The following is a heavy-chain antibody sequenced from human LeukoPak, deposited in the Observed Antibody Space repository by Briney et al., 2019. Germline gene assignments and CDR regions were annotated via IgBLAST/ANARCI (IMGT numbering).Heavy chain of an antibody. CDR1: GGSTSSPPDY. D-gene: IGHD6-13*01. CDR2: FSYSGGT. CDR3: ARDKGGKDSWSTRGEFDP. V-gene: IGHV4-39*07. J-gene: IGHJ5*02. Sequence: PSETLSLTCTVSGGSTSSPPDYWGWIRQPPGKDLEWLGSFSYSGGTYYTPSLESRVTISVDTSKNQFSLKLSSVTAADTAVYYCARDKGGKDSWSTRGEFDPWGQGTLVTVSP.